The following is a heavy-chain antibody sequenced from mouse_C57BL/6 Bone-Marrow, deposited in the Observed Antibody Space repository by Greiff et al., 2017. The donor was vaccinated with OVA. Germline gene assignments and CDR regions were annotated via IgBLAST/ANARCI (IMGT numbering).Heavy chain of an antibody. D-gene: IGHD1-1*01. CDR1: GYTFTSYG. CDR3: ARSVYYGGDY. J-gene: IGHJ2*01. CDR2: IYPRSGNT. V-gene: IGHV1-81*01. Sequence: QVHVKQSGAELARPGASVKLSCKASGYTFTSYGISWVKQRTGQGLEWIGEIYPRSGNTYYNEKFKGKATLTADKSSSTAYMELRSLTSEDSAVYFCARSVYYGGDYWGQGTTLTVSS.